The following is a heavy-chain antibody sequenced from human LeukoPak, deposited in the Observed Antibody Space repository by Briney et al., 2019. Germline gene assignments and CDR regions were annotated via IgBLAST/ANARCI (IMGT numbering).Heavy chain of an antibody. D-gene: IGHD1-7*01. V-gene: IGHV3-33*01. Sequence: GRSLRLSCAASGFTFSSYGMHWVRQAPGKGLEWVAVIWYDGSNKYYADSVKARFTISRDNSKKTLFLQMNSLRAEDTALYYCARDRSHITGTTRYYYGMDVWGQGTTVTVSS. CDR3: ARDRSHITGTTRYYYGMDV. CDR2: IWYDGSNK. CDR1: GFTFSSYG. J-gene: IGHJ6*02.